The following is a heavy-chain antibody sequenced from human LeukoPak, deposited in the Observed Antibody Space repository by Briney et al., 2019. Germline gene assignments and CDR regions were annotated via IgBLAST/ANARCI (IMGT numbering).Heavy chain of an antibody. Sequence: PSETLSLTCTVSGGSISSYYWSWIRQPAGKGLGLIGRIYTSGTTNYNPSLKSRVTMSVDTSKNQFSLKLSSVTAADTAVYYCARAPTGTGGWNWFDPWGQGTLVTVSS. J-gene: IGHJ5*02. CDR3: ARAPTGTGGWNWFDP. D-gene: IGHD1-1*01. CDR1: GGSISSYY. CDR2: IYTSGTT. V-gene: IGHV4-4*07.